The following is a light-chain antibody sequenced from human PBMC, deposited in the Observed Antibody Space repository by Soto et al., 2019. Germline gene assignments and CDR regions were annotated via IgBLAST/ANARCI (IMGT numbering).Light chain of an antibody. CDR3: QQSSSTLGT. V-gene: IGKV1-39*01. Sequence: DIQMTQSPSSLSASVGDTVTITCRASQRISTYLNWYQQKPGRAPKLVISAASSLQSGVPTRFSGDESGTDFTLTISSLQPEDVATYFCQQSSSTLGTLGQGTRV. CDR2: AAS. J-gene: IGKJ1*01. CDR1: QRISTY.